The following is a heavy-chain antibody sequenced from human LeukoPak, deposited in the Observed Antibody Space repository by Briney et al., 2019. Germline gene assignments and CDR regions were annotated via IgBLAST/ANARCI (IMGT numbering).Heavy chain of an antibody. V-gene: IGHV3-13*04. J-gene: IGHJ6*02. CDR1: GFTLSTYD. Sequence: PGGSLRLSCSASGFTLSTYDMHWVRQAPGKGLEWVSGINPAGDTYYPGSVKGRFTISREDAKNSFYLQMNSLRAGDTAVYYCARGDCTGGSCSSMDVWGQGTTVTVSS. D-gene: IGHD2-15*01. CDR3: ARGDCTGGSCSSMDV. CDR2: INPAGDT.